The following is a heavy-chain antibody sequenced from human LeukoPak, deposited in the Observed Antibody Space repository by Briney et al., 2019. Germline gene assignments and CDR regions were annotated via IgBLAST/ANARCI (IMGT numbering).Heavy chain of an antibody. CDR1: GFTFNSYA. Sequence: RAGGSLRLSCAASGFTFNSYAMSWVRQAPGKGREWVSAISGSGGITYYADSVKSRFTISRDNSKNTLSLQMNSLRAEDTAVYYCAKGVLAVRLESWGQGTLVTVSS. V-gene: IGHV3-23*01. CDR2: ISGSGGIT. D-gene: IGHD1-1*01. J-gene: IGHJ4*02. CDR3: AKGVLAVRLES.